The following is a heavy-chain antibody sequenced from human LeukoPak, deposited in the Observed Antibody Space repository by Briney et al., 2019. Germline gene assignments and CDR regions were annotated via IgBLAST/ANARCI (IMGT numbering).Heavy chain of an antibody. V-gene: IGHV4-59*08. Sequence: PSETLSLTCTVSGGSISSYYWSWIRQPPGKGLEWIGYIYYSGSTNYNPSLKSRVTISVDTSKNRFSLKLSSVTAADTAVYYCARHDTYYYDSSGYKPDAFDIWGQGTMVTVSS. D-gene: IGHD3-22*01. CDR1: GGSISSYY. CDR3: ARHDTYYYDSSGYKPDAFDI. J-gene: IGHJ3*02. CDR2: IYYSGST.